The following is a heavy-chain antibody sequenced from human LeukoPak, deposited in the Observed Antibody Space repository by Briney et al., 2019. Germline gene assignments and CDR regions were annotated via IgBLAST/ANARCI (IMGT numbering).Heavy chain of an antibody. CDR2: ISYDGSNK. CDR3: ETVTTGLY. CDR1: GFTFSSYG. J-gene: IGHJ4*02. D-gene: IGHD4-17*01. V-gene: IGHV3-30*03. Sequence: PGRSLRLSCAASGFTFSSYGMHWVRQAPGKGLEWVAVISYDGSNKYYADSVKGRFTISRDNSKNTLYLQMNSLRAEDTAVYYCETVTTGLYWGQGTLVTVSS.